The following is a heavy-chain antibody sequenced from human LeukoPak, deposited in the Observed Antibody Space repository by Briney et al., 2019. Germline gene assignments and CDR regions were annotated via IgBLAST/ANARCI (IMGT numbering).Heavy chain of an antibody. V-gene: IGHV1-24*01. CDR2: FHPEDGET. Sequence: ASVKVSCKVSGYTLSELSMHWVRQAPGKGLEWMGGFHPEDGETVYAQKFQGRVTMAEDTSTDTAYMELSSLRSEDTAVYYCATGKIYCSTTSCSDDSWGQGTLVTVSS. CDR3: ATGKIYCSTTSCSDDS. CDR1: GYTLSELS. D-gene: IGHD2-2*01. J-gene: IGHJ4*02.